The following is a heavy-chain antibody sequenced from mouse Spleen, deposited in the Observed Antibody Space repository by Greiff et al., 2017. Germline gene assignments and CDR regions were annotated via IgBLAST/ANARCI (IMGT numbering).Heavy chain of an antibody. V-gene: IGHV1-7*01. CDR2: INPSTGYT. D-gene: IGHD1-2*01. J-gene: IGHJ2*01. CDR1: GYTFTSYW. Sequence: VQLQQSGAELAKPGASVKMSCKASGYTFTSYWMHWVKQRPGQGLEWIGYINPSTGYTEYNQKFKDKATLTADKSSSTAYMQLSSLTSEDSAVYYCAREITTASFDYWGQGTTLTVSS. CDR3: AREITTASFDY.